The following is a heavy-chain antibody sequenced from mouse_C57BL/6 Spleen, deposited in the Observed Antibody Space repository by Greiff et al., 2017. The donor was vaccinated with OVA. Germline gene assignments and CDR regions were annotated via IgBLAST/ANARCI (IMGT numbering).Heavy chain of an antibody. Sequence: EVQLQQSGAELVRPGASVKLSCTASGFNIKDDYMHWVKQRPEQGLEWIGWIDPENGDTEYASKFQGKATITADTSSNTAYLQLSSLTSEDTAVYYCTLGNSYYFDGGGKGATLTVAT. CDR3: TLGNSYYFDG. J-gene: IGHJ2*01. CDR1: GFNIKDDY. D-gene: IGHD2-1*01. V-gene: IGHV14-4*01. CDR2: IDPENGDT.